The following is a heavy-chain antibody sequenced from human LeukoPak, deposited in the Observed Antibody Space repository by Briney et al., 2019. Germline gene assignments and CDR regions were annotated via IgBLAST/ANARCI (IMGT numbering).Heavy chain of an antibody. CDR3: ARSDGSGSYSPDYYYGMDV. J-gene: IGHJ6*02. CDR1: GGSISSYY. D-gene: IGHD3-10*01. Sequence: SETLSLTCAVSGGSISSYYWSWIRQPPGKGLEWIGYIYYSGSTNYNPSLKSRVTISVDTSKNQFSLKLSSVTAAGTAVYYCARSDGSGSYSPDYYYGMDVWGQGTTVTVSS. V-gene: IGHV4-59*01. CDR2: IYYSGST.